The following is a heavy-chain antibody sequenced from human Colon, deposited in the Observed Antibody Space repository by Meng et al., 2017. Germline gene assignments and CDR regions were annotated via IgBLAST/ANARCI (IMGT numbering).Heavy chain of an antibody. J-gene: IGHJ4*02. CDR1: VGSVSSPSYY. D-gene: IGHD1-26*01. Sequence: GQPPGLGPRLVRPSETLSLTCTLSVGSVSSPSYYWSWIRQTPGKGLEWIGYVYYTGSANYNPSLKSRVTISVDTSKNHFSLNLTSVTAADTAVYYCARGRGSYSSIDFWGQGTLVTVSS. V-gene: IGHV4-61*03. CDR3: ARGRGSYSSIDF. CDR2: VYYTGSA.